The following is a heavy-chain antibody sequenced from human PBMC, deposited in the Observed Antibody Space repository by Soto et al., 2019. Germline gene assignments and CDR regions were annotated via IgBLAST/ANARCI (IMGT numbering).Heavy chain of an antibody. CDR3: ARVPRYYHDSAGQYCLREYYFDF. D-gene: IGHD3-22*01. CDR2: IHHSGST. CDR1: GGSFSEYY. J-gene: IGHJ4*02. Sequence: QVQLQQWGAGLLKPSETLSLTCAVYGGSFSEYYWTWIRQSPGKGLEWIGEIHHSGSTNYNPPLTSRVAISVDTHKNQFFLNLISLTASATAVYYCARVPRYYHDSAGQYCLREYYFDFWGQGTLVTVSS. V-gene: IGHV4-34*01.